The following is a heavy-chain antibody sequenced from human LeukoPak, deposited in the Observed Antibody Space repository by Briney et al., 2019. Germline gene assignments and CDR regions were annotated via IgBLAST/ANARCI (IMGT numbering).Heavy chain of an antibody. CDR1: GFTFSSYA. CDR2: ITNSGGST. V-gene: IGHV3-23*01. J-gene: IGHJ6*02. D-gene: IGHD2/OR15-2a*01. CDR3: ARGGVAIIDFYFSV. Sequence: GGSLRLSCAASGFTFSSYAMTWVRRAPGKGLEWVSGITNSGGSTYYADSVKGRFTISRDNSKNTLYLQLSSLRAEDTATYYCARGGVAIIDFYFSVWGQGTTVTVSS.